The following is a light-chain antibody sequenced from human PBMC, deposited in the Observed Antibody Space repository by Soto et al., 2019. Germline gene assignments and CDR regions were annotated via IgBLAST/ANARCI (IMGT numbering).Light chain of an antibody. J-gene: IGKJ1*01. CDR1: QTINSF. CDR3: QQYYRYPWT. Sequence: DIQMTQSPSTLSASVGDRVTITCRASQTINSFLAWYQQTPGKAPKRLIYDASSLQSGVPSRFSGGGSGTEFTLTISSLQPDDFATFHCQQYYRYPWTFGQGTKVEIK. V-gene: IGKV1-5*01. CDR2: DAS.